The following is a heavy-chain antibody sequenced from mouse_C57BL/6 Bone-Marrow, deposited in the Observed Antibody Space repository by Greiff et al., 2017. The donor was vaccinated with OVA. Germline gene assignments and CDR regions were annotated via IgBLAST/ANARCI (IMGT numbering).Heavy chain of an antibody. Sequence: EVHLVESGPGLVKPSQSLSLTCSVTGYSITSGYYWNWIRQFPGNKLEWMGYISYDGSNNYNPSLKNRISITRDTSKNQFFLKLNSVTTEDTATYYCAREGNYVFDYWGQGTTLTVSS. V-gene: IGHV3-6*01. CDR2: ISYDGSN. J-gene: IGHJ2*01. CDR1: GYSITSGYY. CDR3: AREGNYVFDY. D-gene: IGHD2-1*01.